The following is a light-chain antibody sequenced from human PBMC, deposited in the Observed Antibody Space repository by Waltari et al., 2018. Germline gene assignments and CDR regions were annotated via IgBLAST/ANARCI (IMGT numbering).Light chain of an antibody. CDR3: QQYYGYPLT. V-gene: IGKV1-8*01. CDR2: GAS. J-gene: IGKJ4*01. Sequence: AIRMTQSPSSLSASTGDRATITCRVNEGIGSYLAWYQQKPGKAPKLLIYGASTLQSEVPSRFSGSVSGTDSTLTITGLQSEDSATYYCQQYYGYPLTFGGGPKVEIK. CDR1: EGIGSY.